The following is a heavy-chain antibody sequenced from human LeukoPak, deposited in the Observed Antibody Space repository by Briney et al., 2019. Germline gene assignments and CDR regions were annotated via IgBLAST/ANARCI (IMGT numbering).Heavy chain of an antibody. CDR2: ISSSGSTI. V-gene: IGHV3-11*01. CDR3: AKDISRDYYGSGSFDY. J-gene: IGHJ4*02. CDR1: GFTFSDYY. Sequence: GGSLRLSCAASGFTFSDYYMSWIRQAPGKGLEWVSYISSSGSTIYYADSVKGRFTISRDNAKNSLYLQMNSLRAEDMALYYCAKDISRDYYGSGSFDYWGQGTLVTVSS. D-gene: IGHD3-10*01.